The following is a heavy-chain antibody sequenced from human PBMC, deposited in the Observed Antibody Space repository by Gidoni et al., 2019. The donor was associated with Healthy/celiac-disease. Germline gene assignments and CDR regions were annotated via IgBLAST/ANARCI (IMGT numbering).Heavy chain of an antibody. CDR1: GGSISSYY. Sequence: QVQLQESGPGLVKPSETLSLTCTVSGGSISSYYWSWIRQPPGKGLEWIGYIYYSGSTNYNPSLKSRVTISVDTSKNQFSLKLSSVTAADTAVYYCARGGLVPGYDFWSGIQHMDVWGKGTTVTVSS. CDR2: IYYSGST. J-gene: IGHJ6*03. CDR3: ARGGLVPGYDFWSGIQHMDV. D-gene: IGHD3-3*01. V-gene: IGHV4-59*01.